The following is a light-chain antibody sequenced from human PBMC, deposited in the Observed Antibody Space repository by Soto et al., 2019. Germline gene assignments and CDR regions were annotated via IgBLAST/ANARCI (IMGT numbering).Light chain of an antibody. CDR2: EVR. V-gene: IGLV2-14*01. CDR1: SSDIGAYSF. CDR3: TSYTTSSTYWV. J-gene: IGLJ3*02. Sequence: QPASVSGSPGQSITISCSGTSSDIGAYSFVSWYQQHPGTAPKLMIYEVRNRPSGISYRFSGSKSGNTASLTISGLQAEDEADYYCTSYTTSSTYWVFGGGTKVTVL.